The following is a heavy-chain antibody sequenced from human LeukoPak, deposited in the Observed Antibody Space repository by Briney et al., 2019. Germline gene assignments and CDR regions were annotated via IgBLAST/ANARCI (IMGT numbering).Heavy chain of an antibody. CDR3: AKLSDSSGYTFDY. Sequence: GGSLRLSCAASGFTFSTYNMNWVRQAPGKGLEWVSAISGSGGSTYYADSVKGRFTISRDNSKNTLYLQMNSLRAEDTAVYYCAKLSDSSGYTFDYWGQGTLVTVSS. CDR1: GFTFSTYN. V-gene: IGHV3-23*01. D-gene: IGHD3-22*01. CDR2: ISGSGGST. J-gene: IGHJ4*02.